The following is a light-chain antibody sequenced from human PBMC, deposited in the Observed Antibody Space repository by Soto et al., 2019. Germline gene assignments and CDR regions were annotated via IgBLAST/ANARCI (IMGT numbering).Light chain of an antibody. J-gene: IGKJ1*01. Sequence: DIQMTQSPSTLSASVGDRVTITCRASQSISIWLAWYQQKPGQAPKLLIYKASTLQSGAPSRFGGSGSGTEFTLAISSLQPDDSATYYCQQYSDNWTFGQGTKV. CDR3: QQYSDNWT. V-gene: IGKV1-5*03. CDR2: KAS. CDR1: QSISIW.